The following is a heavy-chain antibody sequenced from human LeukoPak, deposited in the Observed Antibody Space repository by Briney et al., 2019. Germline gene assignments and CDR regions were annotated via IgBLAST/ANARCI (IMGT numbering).Heavy chain of an antibody. V-gene: IGHV1-2*02. Sequence: ASVKVSCNASGYTFTGYSMHWGRQAPGQGLEWMGWMSPNSGDTKYPQKFQGRVTMTRDTSISTAYMELTGLTFDDTAVYYCASGLGRSWFDPWGQGTLVTVSS. CDR1: GYTFTGYS. CDR3: ASGLGRSWFDP. CDR2: MSPNSGDT. D-gene: IGHD3-16*01. J-gene: IGHJ5*02.